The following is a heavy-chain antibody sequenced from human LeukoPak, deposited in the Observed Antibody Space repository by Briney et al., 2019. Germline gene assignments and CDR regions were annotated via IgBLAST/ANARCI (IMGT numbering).Heavy chain of an antibody. Sequence: QSGGSLRLSCAASGFTFSSYGMNWVRQPPGKGLEWVSYISSGSSTIYYADSVKGRFTFSRDNAKNSLYLQMNSLRAEDTAVYYCATYGPSQSRLDYWGQGTLVTVSS. CDR3: ATYGPSQSRLDY. J-gene: IGHJ4*02. D-gene: IGHD2-2*01. V-gene: IGHV3-48*01. CDR1: GFTFSSYG. CDR2: ISSGSSTI.